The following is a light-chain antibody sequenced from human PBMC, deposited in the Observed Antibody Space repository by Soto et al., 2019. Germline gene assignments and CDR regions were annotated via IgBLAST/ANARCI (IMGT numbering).Light chain of an antibody. V-gene: IGKV4-1*01. J-gene: IGKJ5*01. CDR2: WAS. CDR1: QSVLYSSNNKNY. Sequence: LNERPDALAGSLGGRANNNYKSSQSVLYSSNNKNYLAWYQQKPGQPPNLLIYWASTRESGVPDRFSGSGSGTDFTLTLCSLQAGDVAVYYCQQCYSTPITIGQGTRLEIK. CDR3: QQCYSTPIT.